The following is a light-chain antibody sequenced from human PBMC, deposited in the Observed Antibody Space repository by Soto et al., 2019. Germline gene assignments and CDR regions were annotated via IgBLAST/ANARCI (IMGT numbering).Light chain of an antibody. CDR2: EVY. CDR1: SSDVGGYNY. V-gene: IGLV2-8*01. CDR3: SSYVRNNNLV. Sequence: QSALTQPASVSGSPGQSITISCTGTSSDVGGYNYVSWYQQHPGKAPKVIIYEVYKRPSGVPDRFSGSKSGKTASLTVSGLQADDEADYYCSSYVRNNNLVFGGGTKLTVL. J-gene: IGLJ2*01.